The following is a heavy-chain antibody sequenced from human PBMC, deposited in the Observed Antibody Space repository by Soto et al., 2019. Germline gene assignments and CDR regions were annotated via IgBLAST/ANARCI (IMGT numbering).Heavy chain of an antibody. V-gene: IGHV4-31*03. D-gene: IGHD3-10*01. CDR3: ARNYGSGSGGWFDP. J-gene: IGHJ5*02. Sequence: PSWTLSLTCTVSGDSISSGGYYWSWIRQHPGKGLEWIGYIYYSGSTYYNPSLKSRVTISVYTSKNQFSLKLSSVTAADTAVYYCARNYGSGSGGWFDPWGQGTLVTVSS. CDR2: IYYSGST. CDR1: GDSISSGGYY.